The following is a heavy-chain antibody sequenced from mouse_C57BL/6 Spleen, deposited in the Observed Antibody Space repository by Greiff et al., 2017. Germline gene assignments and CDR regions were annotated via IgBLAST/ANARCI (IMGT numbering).Heavy chain of an antibody. V-gene: IGHV5-17*01. J-gene: IGHJ4*01. CDR2: ISSGSSTT. D-gene: IGHD2-10*02. CDR1: GFTFSDYG. CDR3: ASRYGNYAMDY. Sequence: EVQLVESGGGLVKPGGSLKLSCAASGFTFSDYGMHWVRQAPEKGLEWVAYISSGSSTTYYADTVKGRFTISRDNAKNTLFLQMTSLRSEDTAMYYCASRYGNYAMDYWGQGTSVTVSS.